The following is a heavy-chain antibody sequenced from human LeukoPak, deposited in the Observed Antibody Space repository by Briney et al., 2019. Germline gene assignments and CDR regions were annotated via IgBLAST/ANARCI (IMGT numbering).Heavy chain of an antibody. Sequence: PSETLSLTCALYGGSFSGYYWSWIRQSPGKGLEWIGEINHSGSTKYNPSLKSRVTISVDTSKNQFSLKLSSVTAADTAVYYCARDNTYGDSDYYYYYYMDVWGKGTTVTVSS. CDR2: INHSGST. CDR3: ARDNTYGDSDYYYYYYMDV. V-gene: IGHV4-34*01. D-gene: IGHD4-17*01. CDR1: GGSFSGYY. J-gene: IGHJ6*03.